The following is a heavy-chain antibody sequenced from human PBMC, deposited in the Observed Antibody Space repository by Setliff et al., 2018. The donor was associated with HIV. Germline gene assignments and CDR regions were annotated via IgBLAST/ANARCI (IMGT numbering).Heavy chain of an antibody. Sequence: PSETLSLTCAVYGGSVSGHYWGWFRQPPGKGLEWIGSIYHSGSTYYNPSLKSRVTISVDTSKNQFSLNLRSVTAADTAVYFCARTTEATMVTVFDPWGQGILVTVSS. CDR2: IYHSGST. CDR1: GGSVSGHY. CDR3: ARTTEATMVTVFDP. D-gene: IGHD5-18*01. V-gene: IGHV4-34*11. J-gene: IGHJ5*02.